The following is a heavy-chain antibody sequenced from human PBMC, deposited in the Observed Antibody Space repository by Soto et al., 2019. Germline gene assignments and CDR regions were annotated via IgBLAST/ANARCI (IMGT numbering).Heavy chain of an antibody. D-gene: IGHD3-9*01. J-gene: IGHJ4*02. V-gene: IGHV4-59*08. CDR1: GGSISSYY. CDR3: ARQRALDVLLTGYLVFDY. CDR2: IYYSGST. Sequence: SETLSLTCTVSGGSISSYYWSWIRQPPGKGLEWIGYIYYSGSTNYNPSLKSRVTISVDTSKNQFSLKLSSVTAADTAVYYCARQRALDVLLTGYLVFDYWRQGTLVTVSS.